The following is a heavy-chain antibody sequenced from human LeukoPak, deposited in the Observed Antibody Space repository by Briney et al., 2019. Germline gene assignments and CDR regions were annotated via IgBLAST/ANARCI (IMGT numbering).Heavy chain of an antibody. V-gene: IGHV1-2*02. D-gene: IGHD5-24*01. J-gene: IGHJ4*02. CDR3: ATGRPKRWLQF. CDR2: IKPNSGGT. Sequence: GASVKVSCKASGYSFADYYMHWVRQAPGQGLEWMGWIKPNSGGTRSAQKFQGRVTMTRDTSISTAYMELSSLRSEDTAVYYCATGRPKRWLQFWGQGTLVTVSS. CDR1: GYSFADYY.